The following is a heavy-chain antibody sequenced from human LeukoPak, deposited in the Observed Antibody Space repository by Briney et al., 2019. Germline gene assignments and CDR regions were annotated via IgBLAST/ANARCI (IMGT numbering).Heavy chain of an antibody. CDR1: GGSISSGGYY. D-gene: IGHD4-17*01. CDR3: ARHEPSSWLDYGDFFYYYYGMDV. V-gene: IGHV4-39*01. J-gene: IGHJ6*02. Sequence: SETLSLTCTVSGGSISSGGYYWSWIRQHPGKGLEWIGYIYYSGSTYYNPSLKSRVTISVDTSKNQFSLKLSSVTAADTAVYYCARHEPSSWLDYGDFFYYYYGMDVWGQGTTVTVSS. CDR2: IYYSGST.